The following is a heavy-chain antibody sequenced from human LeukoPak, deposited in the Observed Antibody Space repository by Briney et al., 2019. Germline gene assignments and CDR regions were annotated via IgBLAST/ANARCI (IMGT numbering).Heavy chain of an antibody. Sequence: GASVKVSCKASGGTFSSYAISWVRQAPGQGLEWMGGIIPIFGTANYAQKFQGRVTITADESTTTAYMELSSLRSEDTAVYYCARDPRVTTGDYYYYMDVWGKGTTVTISS. D-gene: IGHD4-17*01. J-gene: IGHJ6*03. V-gene: IGHV1-69*13. CDR1: GGTFSSYA. CDR2: IIPIFGTA. CDR3: ARDPRVTTGDYYYYMDV.